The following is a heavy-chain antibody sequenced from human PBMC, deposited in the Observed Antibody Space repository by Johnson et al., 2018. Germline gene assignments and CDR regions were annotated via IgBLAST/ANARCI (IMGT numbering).Heavy chain of an antibody. CDR3: AKDGYNGNYGWYFDL. J-gene: IGHJ2*01. Sequence: EVQLVETGGGLVQPGRSLRLSCAASGFTFDDYAMHWVRQAPGKGLEWVSXXXXXXXXXGXXXXXXXXXXXPRDNAKNSLYPKRKSLRAENTALYYCAKDGYNGNYGWYFDLWGRGTLVTVSS. V-gene: IGHV3-9*01. D-gene: IGHD1-7*01. CDR1: GFTFDDYA. CDR2: XXXXXXXX.